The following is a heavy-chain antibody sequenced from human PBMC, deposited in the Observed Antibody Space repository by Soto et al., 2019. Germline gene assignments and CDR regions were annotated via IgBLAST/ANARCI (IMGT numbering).Heavy chain of an antibody. CDR2: IYPGDSDT. D-gene: IGHD2-15*01. CDR1: GYSFTSYW. V-gene: IGHV5-51*01. CDR3: ARFNVVVVAAILPAKNDAFDI. Sequence: GESLKISCKGSGYSFTSYWIGWVRQMPGKGLEWMGIIYPGDSDTRYSPSFQGQVTISADKSISTACLQWSSLKASDTAMYYCARFNVVVVAAILPAKNDAFDIWGQGTMVTVSS. J-gene: IGHJ3*02.